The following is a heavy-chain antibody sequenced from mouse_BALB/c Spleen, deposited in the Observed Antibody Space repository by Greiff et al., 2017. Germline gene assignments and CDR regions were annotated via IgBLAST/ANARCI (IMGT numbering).Heavy chain of an antibody. CDR3: ARYGKDYYAMDY. J-gene: IGHJ4*01. D-gene: IGHD2-1*01. CDR1: GYTFTNYW. CDR2: IYPGGGYT. V-gene: IGHV1-63*02. Sequence: VQLQQSGAELVRPGTSVKISCKASGYTFTNYWLGWVKQRPGHGLEWIGDIYPGGGYTNYNEKFKGKATLTADTSSSTAYMQLSSLTSEDSAVYFCARYGKDYYAMDYWGQGTSVTVSS.